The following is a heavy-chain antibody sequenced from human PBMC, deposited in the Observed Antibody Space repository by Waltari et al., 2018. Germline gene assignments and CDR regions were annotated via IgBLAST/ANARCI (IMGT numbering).Heavy chain of an antibody. Sequence: QVQLQESGPGLVKPSETLSLTCTVSGGSISSYYWSWIRQPPGKGLEWIGYIYYSGSTNYNPSLKSRVTISVDTSKNQFSLKLSSVTAADTAVYYCARVNTDPVRYSTRTSHYYYYYYMDVWGKGTTVTVSS. CDR3: ARVNTDPVRYSTRTSHYYYYYYMDV. CDR2: IYYSGST. V-gene: IGHV4-59*01. D-gene: IGHD2-8*01. CDR1: GGSISSYY. J-gene: IGHJ6*03.